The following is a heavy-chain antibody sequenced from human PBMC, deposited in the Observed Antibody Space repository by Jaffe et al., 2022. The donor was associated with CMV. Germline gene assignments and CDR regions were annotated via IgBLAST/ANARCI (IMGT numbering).Heavy chain of an antibody. CDR2: INSDGSST. V-gene: IGHV3-74*01. D-gene: IGHD3-3*01. CDR1: GFTFSSYW. J-gene: IGHJ6*03. CDR3: ARGPGIRFLEWYLLEAYYYYMDV. Sequence: EVQLVESGGGLVQPGGSLRLSCAASGFTFSSYWMHWVRQAPGKGLVWVSRINSDGSSTSYADSVKGRFTISRDNAKNTLYLQMNSLRAEDTAVYYCARGPGIRFLEWYLLEAYYYYMDVWGKGTTVTVSS.